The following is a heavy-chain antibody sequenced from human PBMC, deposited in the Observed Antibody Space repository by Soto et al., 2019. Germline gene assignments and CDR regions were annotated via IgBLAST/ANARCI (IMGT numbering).Heavy chain of an antibody. CDR3: ASDLEVALAGA. CDR2: ISYDGSNK. D-gene: IGHD6-19*01. V-gene: IGHV3-30-3*01. Sequence: QVQLVESGGGVVQPGRSLRLSCAASGFTFSSYAMHWVRQAPGKGLEWVAVISYDGSNKYYADSVKGRFTISRDNSKNTLYLQMNSLRAEDTAVYYCASDLEVALAGAGGQGTLVTVAS. CDR1: GFTFSSYA. J-gene: IGHJ4*02.